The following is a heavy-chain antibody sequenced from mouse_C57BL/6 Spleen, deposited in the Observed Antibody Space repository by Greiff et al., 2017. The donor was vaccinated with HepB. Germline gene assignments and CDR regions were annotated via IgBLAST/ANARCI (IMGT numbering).Heavy chain of an antibody. D-gene: IGHD1-1*01. V-gene: IGHV1-15*01. J-gene: IGHJ1*03. Sequence: QVQLQQSGAELVRPGASVTLSCKASGYTFTDYEMHWVKQTPVHGLEWIGAIDPETGGTAYNQKFKGKAILTADKSSSTAYMELRSLTSEDSAVYYCSRGVFLRRDVWGTGTTVTVSS. CDR1: GYTFTDYE. CDR2: IDPETGGT. CDR3: SRGVFLRRDV.